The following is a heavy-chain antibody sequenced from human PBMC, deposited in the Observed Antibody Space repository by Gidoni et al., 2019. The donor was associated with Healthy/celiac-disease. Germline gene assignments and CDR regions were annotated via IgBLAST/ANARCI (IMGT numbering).Heavy chain of an antibody. Sequence: AVISYDGSNKYYADSVKGRFIISRDNSKNTLYLQMNSLRAEDTAVYYCARERNYVAFDIWGQGTMVTVSS. J-gene: IGHJ3*02. CDR3: ARERNYVAFDI. D-gene: IGHD4-4*01. V-gene: IGHV3-30-3*01. CDR2: ISYDGSNK.